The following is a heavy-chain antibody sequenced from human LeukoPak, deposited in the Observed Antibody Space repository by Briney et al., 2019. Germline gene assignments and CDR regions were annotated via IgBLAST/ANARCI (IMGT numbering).Heavy chain of an antibody. V-gene: IGHV1-2*02. J-gene: IGHJ4*02. CDR1: GYTFTGYY. CDR2: INPNSGGT. Sequence: ATVKVSCKASGYTFTGYYMHWVRQAPGQGLEWMGWINPNSGGTNYEQKFQGRVTMTRDTSISTAYMELSRLRSDDTAVYYCARDPAGIAAAGVDYWGQGTLVTVSS. D-gene: IGHD6-13*01. CDR3: ARDPAGIAAAGVDY.